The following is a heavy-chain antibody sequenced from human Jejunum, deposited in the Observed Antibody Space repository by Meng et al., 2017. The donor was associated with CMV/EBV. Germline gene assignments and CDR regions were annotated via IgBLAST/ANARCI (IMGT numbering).Heavy chain of an antibody. V-gene: IGHV1-8*01. CDR2: MNPTSGNT. J-gene: IGHJ5*02. CDR3: ARDYGGNSGWFDP. CDR1: GYTFTKYD. Sequence: ASGYTFTKYDINWVRQATGQGLEWMGWMNPTSGNTGSAQKFQGRVILTRDISISTAYMELSNLRSEDSAIYYCARDYGGNSGWFDPWGQGTLVTVSS. D-gene: IGHD4-23*01.